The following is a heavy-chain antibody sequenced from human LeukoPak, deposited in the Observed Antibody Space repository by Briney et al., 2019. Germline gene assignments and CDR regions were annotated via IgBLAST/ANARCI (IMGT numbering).Heavy chain of an antibody. D-gene: IGHD6-13*01. CDR1: GYTFTGYY. Sequence: ASVKVSCKASGYTFTGYYMHWVRQAPGQGLEWMGWINPNSGGANYAQKFQGRVTMTRDTSISTAYMELSRLRSDDTAVYYCASSARIAATGFDPWGQGTLVTVSS. J-gene: IGHJ5*02. CDR2: INPNSGGA. V-gene: IGHV1-2*02. CDR3: ASSARIAATGFDP.